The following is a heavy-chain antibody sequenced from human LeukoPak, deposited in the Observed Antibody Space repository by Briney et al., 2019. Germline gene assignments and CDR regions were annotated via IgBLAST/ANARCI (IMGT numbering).Heavy chain of an antibody. Sequence: PGGSLRLSCAASGFTFSSYSMNWVRQAPGKGLEWVSSISSSSRYTYYPDSVKSRFTISIDNSKNSLYLKMNSLRAEDTAAYYCARVHEHQARTWGQGTLVTVSS. CDR2: ISSSSRYT. CDR3: ARVHEHQART. CDR1: GFTFSSYS. D-gene: IGHD1-14*01. J-gene: IGHJ5*02. V-gene: IGHV3-21*04.